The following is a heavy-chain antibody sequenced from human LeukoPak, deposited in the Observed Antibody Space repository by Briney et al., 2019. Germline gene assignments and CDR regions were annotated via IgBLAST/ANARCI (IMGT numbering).Heavy chain of an antibody. Sequence: SETLSLTCTVSGGSISSYYWSWIRQPPGKGLEWIGYIYYSGSTNYNPSLKSRVTISVDTPKNQFSLKLSSVTAADTAVYYCARDRDSSGWLSNWGQGTLVTVSS. D-gene: IGHD6-19*01. CDR3: ARDRDSSGWLSN. CDR2: IYYSGST. V-gene: IGHV4-59*01. CDR1: GGSISSYY. J-gene: IGHJ4*02.